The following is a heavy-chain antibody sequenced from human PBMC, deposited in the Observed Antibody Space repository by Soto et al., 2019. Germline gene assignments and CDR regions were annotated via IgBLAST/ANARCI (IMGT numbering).Heavy chain of an antibody. D-gene: IGHD2-15*01. CDR2: IYYSGST. V-gene: IGHV4-59*08. CDR1: GGSISSYY. J-gene: IGHJ6*02. Sequence: QVQLQESGPGLVKPSETLSLTCTVSGGSISSYYWSWIRQLPGKGLEWIGYIYYSGSTNYNPSLTSRVIISVDTSKNQFSLKLSSVTDADTAVYYCARQSRDGGFGYYYYGMDVWGQGTTVTVSS. CDR3: ARQSRDGGFGYYYYGMDV.